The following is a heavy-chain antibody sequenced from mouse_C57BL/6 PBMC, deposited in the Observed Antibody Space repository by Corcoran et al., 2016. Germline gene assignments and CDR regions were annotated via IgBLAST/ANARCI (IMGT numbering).Heavy chain of an antibody. Sequence: EVQLQQSGPELVKPGASVTISCKASGYTFTDYYMNWVKQSHGKSLEWIGDINPNNGGTSYNQKFTGKATLTVDKSSSTAYMELRSLTYEDSAVYYCARPHYYGSSSWFAYWGQGTLVTVSA. J-gene: IGHJ3*01. CDR1: GYTFTDYY. D-gene: IGHD1-1*01. V-gene: IGHV1-26*01. CDR3: ARPHYYGSSSWFAY. CDR2: INPNNGGT.